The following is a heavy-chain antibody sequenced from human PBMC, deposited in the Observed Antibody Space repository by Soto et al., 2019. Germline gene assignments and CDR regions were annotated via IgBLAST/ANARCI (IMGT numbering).Heavy chain of an antibody. V-gene: IGHV5-51*01. CDR3: ARHGMVRGVIGWFDP. D-gene: IGHD3-10*01. CDR1: GYSFTNFW. J-gene: IGHJ5*02. Sequence: GESLKISCKGSGYSFTNFWIGWVRQMPGKGLEWMGIIYPGDSDTRYSPSFQGQVTISADKSISTAYLQWSSLKASDTAMYYCARHGMVRGVIGWFDPWGQGTLVTVSS. CDR2: IYPGDSDT.